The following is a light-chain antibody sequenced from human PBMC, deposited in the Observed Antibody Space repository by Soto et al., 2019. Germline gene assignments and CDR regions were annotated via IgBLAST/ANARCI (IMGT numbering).Light chain of an antibody. Sequence: DIVMTQSPFFLPVTPGESASISCRSSQSLLHSNGDNYLDWYLQRPGQSPQRLIYLGSNRASGVPDRFSGSGSGTDFTLKISRVEAEDVGVYYCLQGLPSPPTFGQGTRLEIK. CDR1: QSLLHSNGDNY. J-gene: IGKJ5*01. CDR3: LQGLPSPPT. V-gene: IGKV2-28*01. CDR2: LGS.